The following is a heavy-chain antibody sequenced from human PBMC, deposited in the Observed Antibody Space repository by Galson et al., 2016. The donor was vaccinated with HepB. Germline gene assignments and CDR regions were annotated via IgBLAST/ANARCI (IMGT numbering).Heavy chain of an antibody. CDR1: GFRFSAYW. J-gene: IGHJ3*02. CDR3: WSGYTSGI. Sequence: SLRLSCAASGFRFSAYWLAWVRRAPGKGLEYVANINEDGSRTHYLDSAKGRFTISRDNAKNSVALQMDSLRADDTALYYCWSGYTSGIWGQWTRVTVSS. V-gene: IGHV3-7*01. CDR2: INEDGSRT. D-gene: IGHD6-19*01.